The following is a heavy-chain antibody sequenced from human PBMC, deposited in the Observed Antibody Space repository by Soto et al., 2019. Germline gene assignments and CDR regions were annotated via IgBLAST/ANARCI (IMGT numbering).Heavy chain of an antibody. CDR3: TTGPNLRPLAAFDI. J-gene: IGHJ3*02. V-gene: IGHV3-15*01. CDR1: GFTFTNAW. Sequence: EVQLVESGGGLVTPGGSLRLSCAASGFTFTNAWMTWVRQGPGKGLEWVGRIKSKTDGGTIDYAAPVKGRFTISRDDSKNTLYLQMNSLKTEDTAVYYCTTGPNLRPLAAFDIWGQGTVVTVSS. CDR2: IKSKTDGGTI.